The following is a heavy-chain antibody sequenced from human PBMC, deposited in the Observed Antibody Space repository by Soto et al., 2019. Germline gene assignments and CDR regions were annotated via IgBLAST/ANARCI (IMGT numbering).Heavy chain of an antibody. CDR3: AREMTIFGVAPGGGVDV. CDR2: IYQTGRT. D-gene: IGHD3-3*01. Sequence: QLQLQESGSGLVQPSQTLSLTCTASGGSISTSGYSWTWIRQPPGGGLEWIGSIYQTGRTYVIPSLKSRVTMSLDKSKNQFSLNLTSVTAADTALDYCAREMTIFGVAPGGGVDVWGQGTTVTVSS. CDR1: GGSISTSGYS. J-gene: IGHJ6*02. V-gene: IGHV4-30-2*01.